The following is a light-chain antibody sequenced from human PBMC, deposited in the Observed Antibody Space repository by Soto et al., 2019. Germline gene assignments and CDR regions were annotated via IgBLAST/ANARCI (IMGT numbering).Light chain of an antibody. CDR1: SGHSNYI. Sequence: QSVLTQSSSASASLGSSVKLTCTLSSGHSNYIIAWHQHQPGKAPRYLMKLEGGGSYNKGSGVPDRFSGSSFGADRYLTISNLQSEDETDYYCQTWDTGIVVFGGGTKLTVL. J-gene: IGLJ2*01. CDR3: QTWDTGIVV. V-gene: IGLV4-60*03. CDR2: LEGGGSY.